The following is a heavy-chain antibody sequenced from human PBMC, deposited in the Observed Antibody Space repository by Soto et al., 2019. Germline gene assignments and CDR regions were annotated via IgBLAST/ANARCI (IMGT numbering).Heavy chain of an antibody. Sequence: SETLSLTCTVSGGSISSGGYYWSWIRQHPGKGLEWIGYIYYSGSTYYNPSLKSRVTISVDTSKNQFSLKLSSVTAADTAVYYCARGPRFYYYYMDVWGKGTTVTVSS. J-gene: IGHJ6*03. CDR3: ARGPRFYYYYMDV. CDR2: IYYSGST. CDR1: GGSISSGGYY. V-gene: IGHV4-31*03.